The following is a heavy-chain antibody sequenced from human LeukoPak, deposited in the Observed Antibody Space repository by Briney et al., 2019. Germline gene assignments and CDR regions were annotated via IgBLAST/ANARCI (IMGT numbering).Heavy chain of an antibody. J-gene: IGHJ4*02. CDR2: VNREGNEK. CDR1: GFALSDYL. Sequence: GESLTLSCAMFGFALSDYLLTWVRQVPPKGLAWVANVNREGNEKHYVDSVKGRFTISRDNAKNSVDLQMDSLRVEDTAVYYCARVVTWELQRVFDFWGQGTLVTVSS. D-gene: IGHD1-26*01. V-gene: IGHV3-7*01. CDR3: ARVVTWELQRVFDF.